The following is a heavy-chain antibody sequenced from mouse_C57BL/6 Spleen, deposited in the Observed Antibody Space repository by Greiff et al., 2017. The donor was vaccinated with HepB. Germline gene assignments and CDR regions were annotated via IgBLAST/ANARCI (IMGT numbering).Heavy chain of an antibody. V-gene: IGHV5-16*01. CDR1: GFTFSDYY. CDR2: INYDGSST. Sequence: EVHLVESEGGLVQPGSSMKLSCTASGFTFSDYYMAWVRQVPEKGLEWVANINYDGSSTYYLDSLKSRFIISRDNAKNILYLQMSSLKSEDTATYYCARAQYYYGSSYFDYWGQGTTLTVSS. D-gene: IGHD1-1*01. J-gene: IGHJ2*01. CDR3: ARAQYYYGSSYFDY.